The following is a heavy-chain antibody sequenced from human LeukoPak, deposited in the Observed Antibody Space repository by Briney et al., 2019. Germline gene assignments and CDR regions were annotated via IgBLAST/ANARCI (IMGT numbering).Heavy chain of an antibody. J-gene: IGHJ5*02. V-gene: IGHV4-59*08. CDR1: GGSISNYY. CDR2: IYYSGST. Sequence: PSETLSLTCTVSGGSISNYYWSWIRQPPGKGLEWIGYIYYSGSTNYNPSLKSRVTISVDTSKNQFSLKLSSVTAADTAVYYCARALSAYSSGWYYWFDPWGQGTLVTVSS. D-gene: IGHD6-19*01. CDR3: ARALSAYSSGWYYWFDP.